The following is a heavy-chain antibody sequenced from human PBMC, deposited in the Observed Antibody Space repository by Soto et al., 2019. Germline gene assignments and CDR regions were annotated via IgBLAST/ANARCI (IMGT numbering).Heavy chain of an antibody. V-gene: IGHV3-33*01. D-gene: IGHD3-3*01. CDR1: GFTFSSYG. CDR3: ARDLGITIFGVVIGNWFDP. CDR2: IWYDGSNK. Sequence: GGSLRLSCAASGFTFSSYGMHWVRQAPGKGLEWVAVIWYDGSNKYYADSVKGRFTISRDNSKNTLYLQMNSLRAEDTAVYYCARDLGITIFGVVIGNWFDPWGQGTLVTVSS. J-gene: IGHJ5*02.